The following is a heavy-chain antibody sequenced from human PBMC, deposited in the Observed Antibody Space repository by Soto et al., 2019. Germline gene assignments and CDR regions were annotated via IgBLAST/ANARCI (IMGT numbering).Heavy chain of an antibody. CDR1: GFTFSIYI. CDR3: ARDIMPRLGFYQCGMDV. V-gene: IGHV3-48*02. CDR2: ISSSGTAI. J-gene: IGHJ6*02. D-gene: IGHD3-3*02. Sequence: XSLRLSYAVSGFTFSIYIMHWVPQAPGKGLEWVPYISSSGTAIYSADSVKGRFTISRDNAKNSLYLQMNSVRDEDKAVYYCARDIMPRLGFYQCGMDVWGQGTTVTVSS.